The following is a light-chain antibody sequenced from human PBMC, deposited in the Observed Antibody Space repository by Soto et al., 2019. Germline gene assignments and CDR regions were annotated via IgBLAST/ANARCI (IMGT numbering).Light chain of an antibody. CDR3: CSKAGTSTAV. V-gene: IGLV2-11*01. Sequence: QSVLTQPASLSGSPGQSITISCTGTSXDIGAYDYVSWYQHHPGKAPKLLIYDVNKWPSGVPDRFSGSKSGNTASLSISGLQAEDEADYYCCSKAGTSTAVFGGGTKVTVL. J-gene: IGLJ2*01. CDR1: SXDIGAYDY. CDR2: DVN.